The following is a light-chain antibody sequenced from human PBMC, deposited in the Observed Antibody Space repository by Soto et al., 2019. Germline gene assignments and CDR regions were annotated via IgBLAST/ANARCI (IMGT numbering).Light chain of an antibody. Sequence: QSVLTQPPSVSAAPGQKVTIYCSGSSSNIGSNFVSWYQQLPGTAPKLLIYEDNKRPSGTPDRFSGSKSGTSATLGITGLQTGDEADYYCGTWDSSLSAVFGGGT. CDR1: SSNIGSNF. V-gene: IGLV1-51*01. CDR2: EDN. CDR3: GTWDSSLSAV. J-gene: IGLJ2*01.